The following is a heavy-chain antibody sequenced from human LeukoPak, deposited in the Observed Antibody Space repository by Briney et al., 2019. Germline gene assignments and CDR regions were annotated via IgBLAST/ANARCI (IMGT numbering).Heavy chain of an antibody. V-gene: IGHV1-8*03. CDR3: ARGRSDFWSGLIWFDP. CDR1: GYTFTSYD. Sequence: ASVKVSCQASGYTFTSYDINWVRQSTGQGIEWMGWVNPNSGNTGYAQKFQGRVTITRNTSISTAYMELSSLRSADTAVYYCARGRSDFWSGLIWFDPWGQGTLVTVSS. D-gene: IGHD3-3*01. CDR2: VNPNSGNT. J-gene: IGHJ5*02.